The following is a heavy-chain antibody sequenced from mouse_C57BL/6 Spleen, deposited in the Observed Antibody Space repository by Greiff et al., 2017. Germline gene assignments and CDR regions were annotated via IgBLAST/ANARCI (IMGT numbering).Heavy chain of an antibody. Sequence: QVQLQQPGTELVKPGASVKLSCKASGYTFTSYWMHWVKQRPGQGLEWIGNINPSNGGTNYNEKFKSKATLTVDKSSSTAYMQLSSLTSEDSAVYYCARGGFITTVVARASFAYWGQGTLVTVSA. CDR3: ARGGFITTVVARASFAY. D-gene: IGHD1-1*01. J-gene: IGHJ3*01. V-gene: IGHV1-53*01. CDR2: INPSNGGT. CDR1: GYTFTSYW.